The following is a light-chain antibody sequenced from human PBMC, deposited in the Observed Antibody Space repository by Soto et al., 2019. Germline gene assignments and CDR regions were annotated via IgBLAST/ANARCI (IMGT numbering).Light chain of an antibody. J-gene: IGKJ5*01. Sequence: EVVLTQSPATLSLAPGERATLSCRASQFLSSHLAWYQQKPGQPPRLLIYDTSNRATGIPPRFSGSGSGTDFTLNISSLEPEDSAVYYCQQRHMWPITFGQGTRLEIK. CDR1: QFLSSH. V-gene: IGKV3-11*01. CDR2: DTS. CDR3: QQRHMWPIT.